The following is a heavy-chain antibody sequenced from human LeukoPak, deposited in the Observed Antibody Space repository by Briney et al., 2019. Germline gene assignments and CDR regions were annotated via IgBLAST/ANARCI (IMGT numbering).Heavy chain of an antibody. CDR2: ISAYNGNT. D-gene: IGHD3-9*01. J-gene: IGHJ5*02. Sequence: ASVKVSCKASGGTFSSYAISWVRQAPGQGLEWMGWISAYNGNTNYAQKLQSRVTMTTDTSTSTAYMELRSLRSGDTAVYYCARSSQLRYFDWANWFDPWGQGTLVTVSS. V-gene: IGHV1-18*01. CDR1: GGTFSSYA. CDR3: ARSSQLRYFDWANWFDP.